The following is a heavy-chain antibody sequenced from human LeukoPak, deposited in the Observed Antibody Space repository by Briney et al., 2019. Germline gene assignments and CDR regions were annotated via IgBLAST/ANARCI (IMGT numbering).Heavy chain of an antibody. CDR3: ARVKRHFDWLPNEYYFDY. V-gene: IGHV1-18*01. CDR2: IGADNDST. J-gene: IGHJ4*02. D-gene: IGHD3-9*01. Sequence: ASVKVSCKTSGYTFTNYDISWVRQAPGQGLEWMGWIGADNDSTKFAPKFQGRVTMTTDTSTSTASMELRSLRSDDTAVYYCARVKRHFDWLPNEYYFDYWGQGTLVTVSS. CDR1: GYTFTNYD.